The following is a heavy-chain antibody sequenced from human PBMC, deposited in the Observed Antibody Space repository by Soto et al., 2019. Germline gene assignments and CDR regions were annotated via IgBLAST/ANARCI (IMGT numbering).Heavy chain of an antibody. CDR1: GFTVSTNY. V-gene: IGHV3-53*01. CDR3: AKQRKLVDTEMLTSGDAFDI. D-gene: IGHD5-18*01. CDR2: IYSGGST. Sequence: QPGGSLRLSCAASGFTVSTNYMNWVRQAPGKRLEWVSVIYSGGSTYYADSVKGRFTISRDNSKNTLYLQMNSLRAEDTAVYYCAKQRKLVDTEMLTSGDAFDIWGQGTMVTVSS. J-gene: IGHJ3*02.